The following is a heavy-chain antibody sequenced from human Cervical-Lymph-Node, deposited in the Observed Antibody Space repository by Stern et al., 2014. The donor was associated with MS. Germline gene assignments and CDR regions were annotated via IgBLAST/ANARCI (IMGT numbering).Heavy chain of an antibody. J-gene: IGHJ4*02. CDR2: VRGKANGHAT. D-gene: IGHD6-19*01. CDR1: GFTFSASA. CDR3: TTDGSGWSY. V-gene: IGHV3-73*01. Sequence: MQLVQSGGGLVQPGGSLKLSCATSGFTFSASAMHWVRQASGKGLEWVGRVRGKANGHATTYAASVKGRFTISRDDSKNTAYLQMNSLRTEDTAVYYCTTDGSGWSYWGQGTLVTVSS.